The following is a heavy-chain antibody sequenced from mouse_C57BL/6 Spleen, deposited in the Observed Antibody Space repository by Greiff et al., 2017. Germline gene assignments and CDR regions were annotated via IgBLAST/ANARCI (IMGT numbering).Heavy chain of an antibody. CDR3: PRHDLWSHYFDY. J-gene: IGHJ2*01. Sequence: VQGVESGAELVKPGASVKLSCKASGYTFTEYTIHWVKQRSGQGLEWIGWFYPGSGSIKYNEKFKDKATLTADKSSSTVYMELSRLTSEDSAVYFCPRHDLWSHYFDYWGQGTTLTVSS. D-gene: IGHD6-1*01. CDR1: GYTFTEYT. CDR2: FYPGSGSI. V-gene: IGHV1-62-2*01.